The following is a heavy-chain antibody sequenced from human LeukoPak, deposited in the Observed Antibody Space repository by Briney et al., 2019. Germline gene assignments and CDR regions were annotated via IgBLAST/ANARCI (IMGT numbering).Heavy chain of an antibody. J-gene: IGHJ4*02. CDR2: IYYSGST. CDR3: ARVSGGVRGVIISASFYFDY. V-gene: IGHV4-30-4*01. CDR1: AGSISSGDYY. Sequence: SETLSLTCIVSAGSISSGDYYWTWIRQPPGKGLEWIGYIYYSGSTYYNPSLKSRVTISVDTSKYQFSLKLSTVTAADTAVYYCARVSGGVRGVIISASFYFDYWGQGTLVTVSS. D-gene: IGHD3-10*01.